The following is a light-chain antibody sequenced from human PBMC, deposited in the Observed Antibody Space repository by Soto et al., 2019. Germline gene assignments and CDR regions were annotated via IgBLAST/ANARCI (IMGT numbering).Light chain of an antibody. CDR3: QQRSNWPPG. J-gene: IGKJ5*01. Sequence: EIVMTQSPATLSVSPGERATLSCRASQTIRNIYLAWYQQKPGQAPRLLIHDATSRATGIPARFSGSGSGTDFTLTISSLEPEDFAVYYCQQRSNWPPGFGQGTRLEIK. CDR1: QTIRNIY. V-gene: IGKV3D-20*02. CDR2: DAT.